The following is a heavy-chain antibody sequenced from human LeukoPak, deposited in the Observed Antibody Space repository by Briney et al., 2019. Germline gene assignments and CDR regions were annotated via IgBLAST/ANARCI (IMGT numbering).Heavy chain of an antibody. CDR3: ARDHWDCSGGSCYAL. Sequence: ASVEVSCKASGYTFTSYDINWVRQAPGQGLEWMGWISPYNGNANYAQKLQGRVTMTTDTSTSTAYMELRSLRSDDTAVYYCARDHWDCSGGSCYALWGRGTLVTVSS. V-gene: IGHV1-18*01. CDR2: ISPYNGNA. D-gene: IGHD2-15*01. J-gene: IGHJ2*01. CDR1: GYTFTSYD.